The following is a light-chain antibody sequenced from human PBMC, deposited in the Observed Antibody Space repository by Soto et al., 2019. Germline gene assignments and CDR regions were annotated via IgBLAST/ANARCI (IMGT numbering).Light chain of an antibody. CDR2: DAS. V-gene: IGKV3-11*01. CDR3: QQRSNWPPGGT. CDR1: QSASSY. J-gene: IGKJ2*01. Sequence: EIVLTQSPATLSLSPGERATLSCRASQSASSYLAWYQQKPGQAPRLLIYDASNRSTGVPARFSGSVSGTDFAPTSSSLEPEDFAVYYCQQRSNWPPGGTFGQGTKLEIK.